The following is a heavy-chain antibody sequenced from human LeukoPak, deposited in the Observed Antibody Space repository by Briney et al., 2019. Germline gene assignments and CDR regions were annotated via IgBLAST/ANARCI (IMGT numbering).Heavy chain of an antibody. D-gene: IGHD6-19*01. CDR1: GFTFSSYG. J-gene: IGHJ5*02. CDR2: ISGSGGST. V-gene: IGHV3-23*01. Sequence: GGSLRLSCAASGFTFSSYGMHWVRQAPGKGLEWVSAISGSGGSTYYADSVKGRFTISRDNSKNTLYLQMNSLRAEDTAVYYCARKPIAVAGPPRGFDPWGQGTLVTVSS. CDR3: ARKPIAVAGPPRGFDP.